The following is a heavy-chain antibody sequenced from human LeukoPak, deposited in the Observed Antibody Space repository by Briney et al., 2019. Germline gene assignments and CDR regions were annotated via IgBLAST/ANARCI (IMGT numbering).Heavy chain of an antibody. V-gene: IGHV1-8*01. J-gene: IGHJ6*03. CDR1: GYTFTSYD. CDR3: ARLVTMVRGVITYYYYMDV. CDR2: MNPNSGNT. D-gene: IGHD3-10*01. Sequence: ASVKVSCTASGYTFTSYDINWVRQATGQGLEWMGWMNPNSGNTGYAQKFQGRVTMTRNTSISTAYMELSSLRSEDAAVYYCARLVTMVRGVITYYYYMDVWGKGTTVTVSS.